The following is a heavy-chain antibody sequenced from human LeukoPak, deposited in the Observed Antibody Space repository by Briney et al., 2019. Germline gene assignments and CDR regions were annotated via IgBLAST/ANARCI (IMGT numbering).Heavy chain of an antibody. CDR1: GFTFDDYA. J-gene: IGHJ5*02. D-gene: IGHD6-6*01. V-gene: IGHV3-9*01. CDR2: ISWNSGSI. CDR3: AKGSGYSSSSGRFDP. Sequence: PGRSLRLSCAASGFTFDDYAMHWVRQAPGKGLEWVSGISWNSGSIGYADSVKGRFTISRDNAKNSLYLQMNSLRAEDTALYYCAKGSGYSSSSGRFDPWGQETLVTVSS.